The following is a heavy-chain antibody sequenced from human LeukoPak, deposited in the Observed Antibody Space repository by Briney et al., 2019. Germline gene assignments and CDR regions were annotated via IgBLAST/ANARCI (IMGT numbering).Heavy chain of an antibody. CDR1: GLTFSSYY. CDR2: ITGDGTST. V-gene: IGHV3-74*01. D-gene: IGHD1-1*01. CDR3: AREFGGTYLFDY. J-gene: IGHJ4*02. Sequence: GGSLRLSCAASGLTFSSYYMHWVRQTAGKGLVWVSRITGDGTSTTYADSVKGRFTMSRDNAKNTLYLQMNRLRAEDTAVYYCAREFGGTYLFDYWGQGTLVTVSS.